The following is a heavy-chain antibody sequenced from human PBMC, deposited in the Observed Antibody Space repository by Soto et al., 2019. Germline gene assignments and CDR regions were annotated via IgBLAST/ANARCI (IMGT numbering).Heavy chain of an antibody. V-gene: IGHV3-23*01. J-gene: IGHJ4*02. CDR2: ISGSGGST. Sequence: PGGSLTLSCPSGGLTFSSYALNYEHQAPGKGLEWVSAISGSGGSTYYADSVKGRFTISRDNSKNTLYLQMNSLRAEDTAVYYCAKSGGIAARRPFDYGGQGTLVTVSS. CDR3: AKSGGIAARRPFDY. D-gene: IGHD6-6*01. CDR1: GLTFSSYA.